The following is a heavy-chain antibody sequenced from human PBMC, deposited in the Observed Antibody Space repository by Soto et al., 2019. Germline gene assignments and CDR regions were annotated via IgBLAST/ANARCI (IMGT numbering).Heavy chain of an antibody. Sequence: QLQLQESGPGLVKPSATLFLTCIFSGVSITRNNHYWGWIRQSPGKGLEGIGSIMYSGSTNYNPALTSRVTLSVETSKNQFSLKMSSVTAADTALYYCARLGSSGWYQGSYFDYWGQGTLVTVSS. V-gene: IGHV4-39*01. J-gene: IGHJ4*02. CDR3: ARLGSSGWYQGSYFDY. CDR2: IMYSGST. CDR1: GVSITRNNHY. D-gene: IGHD6-19*01.